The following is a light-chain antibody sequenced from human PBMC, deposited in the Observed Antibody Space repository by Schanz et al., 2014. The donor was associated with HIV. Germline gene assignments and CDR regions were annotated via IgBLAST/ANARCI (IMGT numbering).Light chain of an antibody. J-gene: IGLJ2*01. CDR3: SSSSTNTCV. V-gene: IGLV2-8*01. CDR1: SSDVGGYNY. Sequence: QSVLTQPPSASGSPGQSVTISCTGTSSDVGGYNYVSWYQQHPGKAPKLMIYEVSKRPSGVPDRFSGSKSGNTASLTISGLQAEDEAEYFCSSSSTNTCVFGGGTKLTVL. CDR2: EVS.